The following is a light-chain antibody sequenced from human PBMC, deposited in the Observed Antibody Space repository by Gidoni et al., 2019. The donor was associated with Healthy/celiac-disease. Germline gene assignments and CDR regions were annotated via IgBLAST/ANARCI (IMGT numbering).Light chain of an antibody. Sequence: DIQTTQSPSSLSASVGDRVTITCRASQSISSYLNWYQQKPGKATKLLIYAASSLQSGVPSRFSGSGSGTDFTLTISSLQPEDFATYYCQQSYSTPQYTFGQGTKLEIK. V-gene: IGKV1-39*01. CDR3: QQSYSTPQYT. CDR1: QSISSY. J-gene: IGKJ2*01. CDR2: AAS.